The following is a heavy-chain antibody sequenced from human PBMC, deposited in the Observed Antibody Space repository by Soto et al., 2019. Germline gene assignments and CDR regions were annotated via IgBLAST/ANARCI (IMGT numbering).Heavy chain of an antibody. V-gene: IGHV1-3*01. D-gene: IGHD2-15*01. J-gene: IGHJ6*02. CDR3: ARVGYAATGYGMDV. CDR2: INAGNGNT. Sequence: ASVKVSCKASGYTFTSYAMHWVRQAPGQRLEWMGWINAGNGNTKYSQKFQGRVTITRDTSTSTAYMELSSLRSEDTAVYYCARVGYAATGYGMDVWGQGTTVTVSS. CDR1: GYTFTSYA.